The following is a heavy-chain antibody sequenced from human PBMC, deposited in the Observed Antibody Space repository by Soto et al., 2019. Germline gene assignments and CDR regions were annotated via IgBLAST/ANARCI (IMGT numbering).Heavy chain of an antibody. V-gene: IGHV3-23*01. Sequence: EVQLLESGGGLVQPGGSLRLSCAASGFTFSTYAMSWVRQAPGKGLEWVSTIGGSGSTYYTDSVKGRFTISRDNSKNTEDLQMNSLRAEDTAVYYCAKRASTTLKYFDYWGQGTLVTVSA. CDR3: AKRASTTLKYFDY. CDR2: IGGSGST. D-gene: IGHD6-6*01. CDR1: GFTFSTYA. J-gene: IGHJ4*02.